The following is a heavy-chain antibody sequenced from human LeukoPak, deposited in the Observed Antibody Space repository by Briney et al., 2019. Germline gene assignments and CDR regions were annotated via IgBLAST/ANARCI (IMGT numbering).Heavy chain of an antibody. J-gene: IGHJ4*02. D-gene: IGHD2-2*01. Sequence: GGSLRLSCAASGFTVSSNYMSWVRQAPGKGLEWVSSISSSSSYIYYADSVKGRFTISRDNAKNSLYLQMNSLRAEDTAVYYCARDGLGYCSSTSCASDYWGQGTLVTVSS. CDR1: GFTVSSNY. V-gene: IGHV3-21*01. CDR2: ISSSSSYI. CDR3: ARDGLGYCSSTSCASDY.